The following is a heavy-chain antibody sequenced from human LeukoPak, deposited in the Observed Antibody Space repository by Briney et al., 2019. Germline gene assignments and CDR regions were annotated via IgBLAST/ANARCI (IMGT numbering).Heavy chain of an antibody. CDR2: IIPIFGTA. Sequence: SVKVSCKASGGTFISYAISWVRQAPGQGLEWMGGIIPIFGTANYAQKFQGRVTITADESTSTAYMELSSLRSDDTAVYYCARVSSQAYCSGGSCYEDNYWGQGTLVTVSS. J-gene: IGHJ4*02. CDR1: GGTFISYA. CDR3: ARVSSQAYCSGGSCYEDNY. D-gene: IGHD2-15*01. V-gene: IGHV1-69*13.